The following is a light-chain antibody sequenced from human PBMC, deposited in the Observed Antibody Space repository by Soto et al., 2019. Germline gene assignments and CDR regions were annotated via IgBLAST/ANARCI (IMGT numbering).Light chain of an antibody. CDR2: DAS. CDR1: QSVGSDY. Sequence: ENVLTQSPGTLSLSPGERATLSCRASQSVGSDYLAWFQQKPGQAPRLLIHDASRRATGIPDRFSGSGSGTDFTLTINRLEPEDFAIYYCQQYASSPITLGQGSRVDIK. J-gene: IGKJ5*01. V-gene: IGKV3-20*01. CDR3: QQYASSPIT.